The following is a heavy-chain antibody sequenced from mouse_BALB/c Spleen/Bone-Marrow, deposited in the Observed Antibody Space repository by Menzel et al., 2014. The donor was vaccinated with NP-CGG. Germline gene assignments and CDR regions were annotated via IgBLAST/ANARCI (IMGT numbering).Heavy chain of an antibody. CDR3: ARSGSSSGYFDY. CDR1: GFTFSSFA. V-gene: IGHV5-17*02. D-gene: IGHD1-1*01. CDR2: ISSGSSTI. Sequence: EVQLVESGGGLVQPGGSWKLSCAASGFTFSSFAMHWVRQAPEKGLEWVAYISSGSSTIYYADTVMGRFTISRDNPKNTLFLQMTSLRSEDTAMYYCARSGSSSGYFDYWGQGTTLTVSS. J-gene: IGHJ2*01.